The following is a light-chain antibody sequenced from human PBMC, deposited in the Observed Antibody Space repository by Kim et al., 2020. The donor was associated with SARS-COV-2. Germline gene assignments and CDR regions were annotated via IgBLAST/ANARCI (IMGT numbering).Light chain of an antibody. V-gene: IGLV3-19*01. Sequence: SSELTQDPAVSVALGQTVRITCQGDSLRNYYANWYQQKPGQAPVLLIYGKNNRPSGIPDRFSGSSSGNTASLTITGAQAEDEADYYCNSRDRSRNHWVFGGGTKLTVL. CDR2: GKN. CDR1: SLRNYY. J-gene: IGLJ3*02. CDR3: NSRDRSRNHWV.